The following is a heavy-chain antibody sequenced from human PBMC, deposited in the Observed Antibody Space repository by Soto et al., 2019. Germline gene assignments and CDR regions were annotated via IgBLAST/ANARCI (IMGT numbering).Heavy chain of an antibody. D-gene: IGHD1-26*01. J-gene: IGHJ1*01. Sequence: SETVSLTXTVSGGSISSFHWSWIRQPPGKGLEWIGFISNSGSTNYNPSLKSRVTISLDTSKNQFSLKLSSVSAADTAVYYCARGVVGASTGFQHWGQGTLVTVSS. CDR2: ISNSGST. V-gene: IGHV4-59*01. CDR3: ARGVVGASTGFQH. CDR1: GGSISSFH.